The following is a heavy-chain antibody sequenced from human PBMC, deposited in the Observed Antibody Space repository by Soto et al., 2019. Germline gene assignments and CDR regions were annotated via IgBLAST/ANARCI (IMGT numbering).Heavy chain of an antibody. Sequence: EVQLLESGGGLVQPGGSLRLSCAASGFTFSSYAMSWVRQAPGKGLEWVSAISGSGGSTYYADSVKGRFTISRDNSKNTLYLQMNSLSAEDTAVYYCAKDWYLLLYFSAGAFDIWGQGTMVTVSS. CDR2: ISGSGGST. J-gene: IGHJ3*02. D-gene: IGHD2-2*02. V-gene: IGHV3-23*01. CDR1: GFTFSSYA. CDR3: AKDWYLLLYFSAGAFDI.